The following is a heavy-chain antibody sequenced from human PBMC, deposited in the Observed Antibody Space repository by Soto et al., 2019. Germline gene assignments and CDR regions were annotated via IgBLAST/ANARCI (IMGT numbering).Heavy chain of an antibody. CDR1: CGSFSGYY. J-gene: IGHJ6*02. CDR2: INHSGST. V-gene: IGHV4-34*01. CDR3: ARPSTYYYYGMDV. Sequence: SETLSLTCAVYCGSFSGYYWSWIRQPPGKGLEWIGEINHSGSTNYNPSLKSRVTISVDTSKNQFSLKLSSVTAADTAVYYCARPSTYYYYGMDVWGQGTTVTVSS.